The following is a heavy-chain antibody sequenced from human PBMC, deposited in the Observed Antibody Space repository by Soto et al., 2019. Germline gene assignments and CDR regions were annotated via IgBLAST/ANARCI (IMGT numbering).Heavy chain of an antibody. CDR1: GGSISSYY. D-gene: IGHD3-3*01. CDR3: ARAGYDFWSGYLYYFDY. Sequence: LSLTCTVSGGSISSYYWSWIRQPPGKGLEWIGYIYYSGSTNYNPSLKSRVTISVDTSKNQFSLKLSSVTAADTAVYYCARAGYDFWSGYLYYFDYWGQGTLVTVSS. CDR2: IYYSGST. J-gene: IGHJ4*02. V-gene: IGHV4-59*01.